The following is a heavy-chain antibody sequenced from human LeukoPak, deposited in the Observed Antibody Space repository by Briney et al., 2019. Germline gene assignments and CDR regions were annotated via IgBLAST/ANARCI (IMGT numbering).Heavy chain of an antibody. V-gene: IGHV4-59*08. J-gene: IGHJ4*02. D-gene: IGHD2-15*01. CDR1: GGSISRYY. CDR2: IYYTGST. CDR3: ARHTLVAASSFDY. Sequence: SETLSLTCIVSGGSISRYYWSWIRHPPGKGLEWIGYIYYTGSTNYNPSLKSRVTISVDTSKNQFSLKLNSVTAADTAVYYCARHTLVAASSFDYWGQGTLVTVSS.